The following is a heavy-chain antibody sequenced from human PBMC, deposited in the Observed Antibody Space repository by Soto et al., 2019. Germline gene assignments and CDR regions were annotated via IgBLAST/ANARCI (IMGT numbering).Heavy chain of an antibody. CDR2: ISHSGST. CDR3: AAGGGLPRYY. D-gene: IGHD5-12*01. J-gene: IGHJ4*02. CDR1: GGSISSGGYS. V-gene: IGHV4-30-2*01. Sequence: QLQLQESGSGLVKPSQTLSLTCAVSGGSISSGGYSWSWIRQLPGKGLGWIGYISHSGSTYYNPSLKSRVTISVDRSKNQFSLKLSSVTAADTAVYYCAAGGGLPRYYWGQGTLVTVSS.